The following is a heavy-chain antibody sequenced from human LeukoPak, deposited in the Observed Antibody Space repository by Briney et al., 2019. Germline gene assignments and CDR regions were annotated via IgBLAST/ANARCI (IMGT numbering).Heavy chain of an antibody. J-gene: IGHJ4*02. CDR3: ARGLAAAGLYFDY. CDR2: VYTGGST. D-gene: IGHD6-13*01. Sequence: GESLRLSCAAPGFTVSSNYMTWVRQAPGKGLEWVSVVYTGGSTYSADSVKGRFTISRDNSKNTLYLQMNSLRAEDTAVYYCARGLAAAGLYFDYWGQGTLVTVSS. V-gene: IGHV3-53*01. CDR1: GFTVSSNY.